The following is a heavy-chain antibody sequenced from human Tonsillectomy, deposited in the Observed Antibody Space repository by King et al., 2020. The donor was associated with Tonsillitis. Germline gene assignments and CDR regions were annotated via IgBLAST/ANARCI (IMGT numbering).Heavy chain of an antibody. D-gene: IGHD2-15*01. CDR3: ARLGRRDPLYYFDY. Sequence: QLQESGPGLVKPSETLSLTCTVSGASISSSNYYWGWIRQPPGKGLEWIGSIYYSGSTYYNPSLKSRVTISVDTSKNRISLKLSSVTAADTAVYYCARLGRRDPLYYFDYWGQGTLVTVSS. CDR2: IYYSGST. CDR1: GASISSSNYY. J-gene: IGHJ4*02. V-gene: IGHV4-39*01.